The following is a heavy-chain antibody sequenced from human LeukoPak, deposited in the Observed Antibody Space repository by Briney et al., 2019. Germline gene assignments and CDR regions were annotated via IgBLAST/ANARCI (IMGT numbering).Heavy chain of an antibody. CDR1: GGSFSGYY. V-gene: IGHV4-34*01. Sequence: SETLSLTCAVYGGSFSGYYWSWIRQPPGKGLEWIGEINHSGSTYYNPSLKSRVTISVDTSKNQFSLKLSSVTAADTAVYYCARHTTETGYYFDYWGQGALVTVSS. CDR2: INHSGST. CDR3: ARHTTETGYYFDY. D-gene: IGHD1-1*01. J-gene: IGHJ4*02.